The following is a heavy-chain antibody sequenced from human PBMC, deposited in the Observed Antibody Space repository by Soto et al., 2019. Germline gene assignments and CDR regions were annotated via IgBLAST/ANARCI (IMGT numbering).Heavy chain of an antibody. V-gene: IGHV1-18*01. CDR3: ARDPKYYYGSGSSIFDP. D-gene: IGHD3-10*01. CDR2: INAYNGNT. J-gene: IGHJ5*02. CDR1: GYTFTSYG. Sequence: ASVKVSCKASGYTFTSYGISWVRQAPGQGLEWMGWINAYNGNTNYAQKLQGRVTMTTDTSTSTAYMELRSLRSDDTAVYYCARDPKYYYGSGSSIFDPWGQGTLVTVSS.